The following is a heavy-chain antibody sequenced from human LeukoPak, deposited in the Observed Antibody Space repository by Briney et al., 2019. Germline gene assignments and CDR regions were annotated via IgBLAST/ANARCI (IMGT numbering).Heavy chain of an antibody. V-gene: IGHV1-24*01. CDR2: FDPEDGET. CDR1: GYTLTELS. J-gene: IGHJ4*02. D-gene: IGHD7-27*01. CDR3: ATATNWGESYFDY. Sequence: GASVKVSCKVSGYTLTELSMHWVRQAPGKGLEWMGGFDPEDGETIYAQKFQGRVTMTEDTSTDTAYMELSSPRSEDTAVYYCATATNWGESYFDYWGQGTLVTVSS.